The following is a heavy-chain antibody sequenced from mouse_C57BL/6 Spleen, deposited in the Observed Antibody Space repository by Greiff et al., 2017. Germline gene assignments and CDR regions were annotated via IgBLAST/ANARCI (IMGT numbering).Heavy chain of an antibody. Sequence: EVQLQQSGPELVKPGASVKMSCKASGYTFTDYNMHWVKQSPGKSLEWIGYINPNNGGTSYNPKFKGKATLTVNKSSSTAYMELRSLTAEDSAVYYCARGSNCEILAYWGQGTLVTVSA. V-gene: IGHV1-22*01. CDR3: ARGSNCEILAY. CDR1: GYTFTDYN. J-gene: IGHJ3*01. CDR2: INPNNGGT. D-gene: IGHD2-5*01.